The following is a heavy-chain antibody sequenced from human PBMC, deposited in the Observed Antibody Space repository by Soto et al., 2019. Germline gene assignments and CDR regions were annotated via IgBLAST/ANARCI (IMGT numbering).Heavy chain of an antibody. D-gene: IGHD3-9*01. Sequence: EVQLVESGGGLVQPGRSLRLSCAASGFTFDDYAMHWVRQAPGKGLEWVSGISWNSGSIGYADSVKGRFTISRDNAKNSLYLQMNSLRAEDTALYYCAKDMERYFDWLYFDYWGQGTLVTVSS. CDR1: GFTFDDYA. V-gene: IGHV3-9*01. CDR2: ISWNSGSI. J-gene: IGHJ4*02. CDR3: AKDMERYFDWLYFDY.